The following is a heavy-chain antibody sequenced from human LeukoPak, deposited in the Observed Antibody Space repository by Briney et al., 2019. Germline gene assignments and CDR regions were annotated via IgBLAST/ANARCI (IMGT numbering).Heavy chain of an antibody. CDR1: GYTLSSYG. D-gene: IGHD7-27*01. Sequence: PGRSLGLSCAASGYTLSSYGIHWVPHAPGKGREGVSFTRDNGRDKYYRDSVKGRFTTSRDNSKNTLYLQMNSLRVEDTAVYYCTSRTGAIWGQGTMVTVSS. J-gene: IGHJ3*01. CDR3: TSRTGAI. V-gene: IGHV3-30*02. CDR2: TRDNGRDK.